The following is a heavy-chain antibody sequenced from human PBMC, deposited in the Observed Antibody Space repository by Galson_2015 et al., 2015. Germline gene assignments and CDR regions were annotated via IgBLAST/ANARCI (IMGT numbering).Heavy chain of an antibody. Sequence: SVKVSCKASGYTFTSYYMHWVRQAPGQGLEWMGIINPSGGSTSYAQKFQGRVTMTRDTSTSTVYMELSSLRSEDTAVYYCARDVRPGASDCGGDCYPDAFDIWGQGTMVTVSS. CDR2: INPSGGST. D-gene: IGHD2-21*01. V-gene: IGHV1-46*01. CDR3: ARDVRPGASDCGGDCYPDAFDI. CDR1: GYTFTSYY. J-gene: IGHJ3*02.